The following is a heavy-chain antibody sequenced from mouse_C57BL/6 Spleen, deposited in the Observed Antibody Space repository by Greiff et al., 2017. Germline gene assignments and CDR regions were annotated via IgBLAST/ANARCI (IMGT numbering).Heavy chain of an antibody. CDR2: ISYDGSN. CDR1: GYSITSGYY. D-gene: IGHD2-2*01. J-gene: IGHJ3*01. CDR3: ARAEGGYPWFAY. Sequence: VQLQQSGPGLVKPSQSLSLTCSVTGYSITSGYYWNWIRQFPGNKLEWMGYISYDGSNNYNPSLKNRISITRDTSKNQFFLKLNSVTTEDTATYYCARAEGGYPWFAYWGQGTLVTVSA. V-gene: IGHV3-6*01.